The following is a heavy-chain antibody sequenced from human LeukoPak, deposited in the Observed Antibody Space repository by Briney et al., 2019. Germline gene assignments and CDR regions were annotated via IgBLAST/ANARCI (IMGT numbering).Heavy chain of an antibody. Sequence: SQTLSLTCAVSGGSISSGGYSWSWIRQPPGKGLEWIGYIYHSGSTYYNPSLKSRVTMSVDTSKNQFSLKLSSVTAADTAVYYCAREPEYGGNLYWYFDLWGRGTLVTVSS. J-gene: IGHJ2*01. CDR2: IYHSGST. CDR3: AREPEYGGNLYWYFDL. CDR1: GGSISSGGYS. V-gene: IGHV4-30-2*01. D-gene: IGHD4-23*01.